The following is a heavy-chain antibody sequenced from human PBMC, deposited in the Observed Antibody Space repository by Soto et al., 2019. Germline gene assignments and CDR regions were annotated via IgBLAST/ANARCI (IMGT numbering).Heavy chain of an antibody. J-gene: IGHJ6*02. V-gene: IGHV1-69*06. CDR2: IIPIFGTA. Sequence: GASVKVSCKASGGTFSSYAISWVRQAPGQGLEWMGGIIPIFGTANYAQKFQGRVTITADKSTSTAYMELSSLRSEDTAVYYCARPYDILTGSSCPTYYYYYYGMDVWGQGTTVTVSS. D-gene: IGHD3-9*01. CDR1: GGTFSSYA. CDR3: ARPYDILTGSSCPTYYYYYYGMDV.